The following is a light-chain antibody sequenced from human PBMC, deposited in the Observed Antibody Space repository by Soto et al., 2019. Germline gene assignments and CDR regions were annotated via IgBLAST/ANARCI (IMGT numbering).Light chain of an antibody. V-gene: IGKV3-15*01. CDR2: ETS. CDR1: QSVSNN. Sequence: EVVMTQSPDTLSVSPGERATLSCRASQSVSNNLAWYRQNPGQPPRLLIYETSTRATGVPARFSGSGSGTEFTLTISSLQSEDFAVYYCQQYNKWPLITFGQGTRLEIK. J-gene: IGKJ5*01. CDR3: QQYNKWPLIT.